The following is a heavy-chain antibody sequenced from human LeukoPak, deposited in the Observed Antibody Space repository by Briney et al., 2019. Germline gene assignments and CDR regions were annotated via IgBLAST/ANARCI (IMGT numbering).Heavy chain of an antibody. CDR2: IHPNTGAT. V-gene: IGHV1-2*02. J-gene: IGHJ4*02. CDR1: GYTFTDYY. Sequence: VKVSCKTSGYTFTDYYLHWVRQAPGQGLEWVGWIHPNTGATHHAQKFQGRLTMTRDTSISTVYMELTRLRSDDTAVYYCARDMGRYSGYDYDYWGQGTLVTVSS. CDR3: ARDMGRYSGYDYDY. D-gene: IGHD5-12*01.